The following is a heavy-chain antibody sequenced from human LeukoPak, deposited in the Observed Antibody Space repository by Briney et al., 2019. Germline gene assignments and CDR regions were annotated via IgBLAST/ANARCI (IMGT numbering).Heavy chain of an antibody. Sequence: PSVKLSCTASGYTFTSYYMHWVRHAPGQGLEWIGIITPSGGSTSYAQKFQGRVTMTRDTSTSTVYMELSSLRSEDTAVYYCAGYGGNKGIDPWGQGTLVTVSS. CDR1: GYTFTSYY. CDR3: AGYGGNKGIDP. CDR2: ITPSGGST. V-gene: IGHV1-46*01. J-gene: IGHJ5*02. D-gene: IGHD4-23*01.